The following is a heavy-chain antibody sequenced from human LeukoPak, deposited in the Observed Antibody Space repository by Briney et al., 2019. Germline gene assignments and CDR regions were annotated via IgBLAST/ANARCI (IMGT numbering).Heavy chain of an antibody. Sequence: SETLSLTCTVPGVSIISNYWSWVRQPPGKALEWIGYLNYTGGINDESSLKSRVTISADTSRNQVSLKVSSVTAADTAVYYCARMGGGSSGPSDHWGQGTLVIVSS. V-gene: IGHV4-59*01. CDR1: GVSIISNY. CDR2: LNYTGGI. D-gene: IGHD2-15*01. CDR3: ARMGGGSSGPSDH. J-gene: IGHJ4*02.